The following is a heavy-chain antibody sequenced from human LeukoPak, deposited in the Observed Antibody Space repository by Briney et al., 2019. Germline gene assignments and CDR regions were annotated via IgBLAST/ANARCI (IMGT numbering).Heavy chain of an antibody. D-gene: IGHD3-10*01. V-gene: IGHV3-64*01. CDR1: GFTFSSYA. Sequence: GGSLRLSCAASGFTFSSYAMHWVRQAPGKGLEYVSAISSNGGSTYYANSVKGRFTISRDNSKNTLYLQKGSLRAEDMAVYYCARGGVYGSGSSHDAFDIWGQGTMVTVSS. CDR3: ARGGVYGSGSSHDAFDI. J-gene: IGHJ3*02. CDR2: ISSNGGST.